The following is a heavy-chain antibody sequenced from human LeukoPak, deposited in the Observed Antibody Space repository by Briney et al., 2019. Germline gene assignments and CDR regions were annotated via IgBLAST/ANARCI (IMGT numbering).Heavy chain of an antibody. CDR1: GGSISSYY. J-gene: IGHJ4*02. D-gene: IGHD6-13*01. CDR2: IYYSGST. CDR3: ARVKRAQQLDY. V-gene: IGHV4-39*07. Sequence: SETLSLTCTVSGGSISSYYWSWIRQPPGKGLEWIGSIYYSGSTYYNPSLKSRVTISVDTSKNQFSLKLSSVTAADTAVYYCARVKRAQQLDYWGQGTLVTVSS.